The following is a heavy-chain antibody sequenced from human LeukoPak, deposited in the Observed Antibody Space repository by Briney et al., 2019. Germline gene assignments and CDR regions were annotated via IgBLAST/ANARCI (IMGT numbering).Heavy chain of an antibody. J-gene: IGHJ3*02. V-gene: IGHV3-23*01. CDR1: GFTFSSYG. CDR3: AKDTGRITITVPKDAFDI. D-gene: IGHD1-20*01. Sequence: GGSLRLSCTASGFTFSSYGMCWVRQAPGKGLEWVSAIRGSGGTIYYADSVKGRFTISRDNSKNTLYLQMNSLRAEDTAAYYCAKDTGRITITVPKDAFDIWGQGTMVTVSS. CDR2: IRGSGGTI.